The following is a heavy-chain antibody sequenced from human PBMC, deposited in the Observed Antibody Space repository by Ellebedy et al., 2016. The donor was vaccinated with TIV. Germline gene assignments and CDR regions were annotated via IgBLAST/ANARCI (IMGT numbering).Heavy chain of an antibody. CDR2: FDPEDDET. D-gene: IGHD3-10*01. Sequence: AASVKVSCKVSGYSVTELSIHWVRQAPGKGLEWMGGFDPEDDETVFAQNFQGRVTMTEDTFTDTAYMELSSLRSEDTAVYYCATSPITMAWGVNRLDNWGQGTLVTVSS. J-gene: IGHJ4*02. CDR3: ATSPITMAWGVNRLDN. V-gene: IGHV1-24*01. CDR1: GYSVTELS.